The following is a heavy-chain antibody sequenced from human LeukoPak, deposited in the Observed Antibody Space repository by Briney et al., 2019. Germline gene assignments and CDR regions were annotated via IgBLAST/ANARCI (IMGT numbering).Heavy chain of an antibody. CDR2: ISSSSSYI. D-gene: IGHD6-6*01. J-gene: IGHJ4*02. Sequence: PGGSLRLSCAASGFTFSSYSMDWVRQAPGNGLEWVSSISSSSSYIYYADSVKGRFTISRDNAKNSLYLQMNSLRAEDTAVYYCARHNEFSSSPGAYWGQGTLVTVSS. V-gene: IGHV3-21*01. CDR1: GFTFSSYS. CDR3: ARHNEFSSSPGAY.